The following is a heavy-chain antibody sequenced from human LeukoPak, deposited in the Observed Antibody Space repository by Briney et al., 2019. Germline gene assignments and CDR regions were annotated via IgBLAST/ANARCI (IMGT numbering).Heavy chain of an antibody. D-gene: IGHD3-9*01. CDR1: GYTFTRYG. CDR3: ARDPRAYYDILTGYPPYFDY. V-gene: IGHV1-18*01. Sequence: ASVKVCCKASGYTFTRYGISWVRQAPGQGLEWMGWISAYNGNTNYAQKLQGRVTMTTDTSTSTAYMELRSLRSDDTAVYYCARDPRAYYDILTGYPPYFDYWGQGTLVTVSS. J-gene: IGHJ4*02. CDR2: ISAYNGNT.